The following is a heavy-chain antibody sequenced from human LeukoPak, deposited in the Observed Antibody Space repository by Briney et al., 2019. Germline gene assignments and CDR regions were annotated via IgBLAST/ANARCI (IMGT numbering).Heavy chain of an antibody. CDR1: GFTFSTYG. CDR2: IWNDGSNK. CDR3: AKGRRTAMAIDY. V-gene: IGHV3-30*02. D-gene: IGHD5-18*01. J-gene: IGHJ4*02. Sequence: GGSLRLSCAASGFTFSTYGMHWVRQAPGKGLEWVAVIWNDGSNKYYADSVKGRFTISRDNSKNTLYLQMNSLRAEDTAVYYCAKGRRTAMAIDYWGQGTLVTVSS.